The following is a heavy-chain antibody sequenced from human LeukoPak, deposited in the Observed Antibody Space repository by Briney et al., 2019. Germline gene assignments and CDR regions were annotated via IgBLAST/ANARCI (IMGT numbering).Heavy chain of an antibody. CDR1: GFTFSSYA. CDR2: ISGSADIT. V-gene: IGHV3-23*01. Sequence: PGGSLRLSCAASGFTFSSYAMSWVRQAPGKGLEWVSSISGSADITYYADSVKGRFTISRDNSKNTLYLQMNSLRAEDTAVYYCARGLQRGKRALYYMDVWGKGTTVTVSS. J-gene: IGHJ6*03. D-gene: IGHD5-24*01. CDR3: ARGLQRGKRALYYMDV.